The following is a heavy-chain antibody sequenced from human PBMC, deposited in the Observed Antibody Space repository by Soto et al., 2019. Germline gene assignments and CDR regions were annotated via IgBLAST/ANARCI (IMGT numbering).Heavy chain of an antibody. CDR1: VFTFSDYY. CDR3: ARDRGYCSGGSCYEYYFDY. J-gene: IGHJ4*02. D-gene: IGHD2-15*01. V-gene: IGHV3-11*01. CDR2: ISSSGSTI. Sequence: GGSLRLSCAASVFTFSDYYMSWIRQAPGKGLEWVSYISSSGSTIYYADSVKGRFTISRDNAKNSLYLQMNSLRAEDTAVYYCARDRGYCSGGSCYEYYFDYWGQGTLVTVSS.